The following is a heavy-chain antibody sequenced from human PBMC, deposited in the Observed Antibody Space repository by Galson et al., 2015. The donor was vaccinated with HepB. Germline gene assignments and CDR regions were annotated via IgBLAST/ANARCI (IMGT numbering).Heavy chain of an antibody. Sequence: SLRLSCAASGFTFSSYSMNWVRQAPGKGLEWVSSISSSSSYIYYADSVKGRFTISRDNAKNSLYLQMNSLRAEDTAVYYCARDIVATIGRGGWGQGTLVTVSS. CDR2: ISSSSSYI. CDR3: ARDIVATIGRGG. CDR1: GFTFSSYS. J-gene: IGHJ4*02. D-gene: IGHD5-12*01. V-gene: IGHV3-21*01.